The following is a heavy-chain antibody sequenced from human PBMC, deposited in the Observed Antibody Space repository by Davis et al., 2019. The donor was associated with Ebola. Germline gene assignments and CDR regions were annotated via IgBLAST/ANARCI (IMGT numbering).Heavy chain of an antibody. Sequence: PGGSLRLSCAASGFTFSRYAMSWVRQAPGKGLEWVSAVSGSGGSTYNADSVKGRFTISRDNAKNTLYLQMNSLRAEDTAEYYCAKKYYYDSSGANFDYWGQGTLVTVSS. CDR3: AKKYYYDSSGANFDY. D-gene: IGHD3-22*01. CDR1: GFTFSRYA. J-gene: IGHJ4*02. V-gene: IGHV3-23*01. CDR2: VSGSGGST.